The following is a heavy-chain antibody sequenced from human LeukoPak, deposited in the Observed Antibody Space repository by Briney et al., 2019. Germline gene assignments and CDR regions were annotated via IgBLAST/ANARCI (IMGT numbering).Heavy chain of an antibody. V-gene: IGHV4-4*02. CDR1: GGSISSSNW. Sequence: SETLSLTCAVSGGSISSSNWWSWVRQPPGKGLEWIGEIYHSGSTNYNPSLKSRVTISVDKSKNQFSLKLSSVTAADTAVYYCARPDYYDSSGAFDIWGQGTMVTVSS. D-gene: IGHD3-22*01. CDR3: ARPDYYDSSGAFDI. J-gene: IGHJ3*02. CDR2: IYHSGST.